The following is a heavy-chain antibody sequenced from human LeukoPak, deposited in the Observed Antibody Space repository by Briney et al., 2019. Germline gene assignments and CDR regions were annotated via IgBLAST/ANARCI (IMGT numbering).Heavy chain of an antibody. Sequence: PSETLSLTCSVSGGFISNYYWSWIRQPPGKGLEWIGHMYYTGSTNYNPSLKSRVTISVDTSKNQFSLKLMSVTAADTAVYYCARDSGTTGEVKFDPWGQGTLVTVSS. CDR1: GGFISNYY. CDR3: ARDSGTTGEVKFDP. J-gene: IGHJ5*02. D-gene: IGHD3-10*01. V-gene: IGHV4-59*12. CDR2: MYYTGST.